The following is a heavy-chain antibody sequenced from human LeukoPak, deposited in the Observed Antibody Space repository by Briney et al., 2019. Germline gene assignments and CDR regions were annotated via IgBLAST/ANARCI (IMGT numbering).Heavy chain of an antibody. J-gene: IGHJ4*02. Sequence: ASVKVSCKASGYTFTGYYMHWVRQAPGQGLEWMGWINPNSGGTNYAQKLQGRVTMTTDTSTSTAYMELRSLRSDDTAVYYCARVLSVTMVRGVTDYWGQGTLVTVSS. D-gene: IGHD3-10*01. V-gene: IGHV1-2*02. CDR3: ARVLSVTMVRGVTDY. CDR1: GYTFTGYY. CDR2: INPNSGGT.